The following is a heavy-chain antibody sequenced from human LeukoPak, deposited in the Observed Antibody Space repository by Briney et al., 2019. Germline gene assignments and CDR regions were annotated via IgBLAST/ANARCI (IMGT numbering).Heavy chain of an antibody. V-gene: IGHV4-34*01. Sequence: SETLSLTCAVHGGSFSGYYWSWIRQPPGKGLEWIGEINHSGSTNYNPSLKSRVTISVDTSKNQFSLKLSSVTAADTAVYYCARAAGLSLGYCSGGSCYRRECDYWGQGTLVTVSS. CDR1: GGSFSGYY. CDR3: ARAAGLSLGYCSGGSCYRRECDY. J-gene: IGHJ4*02. CDR2: INHSGST. D-gene: IGHD2-15*01.